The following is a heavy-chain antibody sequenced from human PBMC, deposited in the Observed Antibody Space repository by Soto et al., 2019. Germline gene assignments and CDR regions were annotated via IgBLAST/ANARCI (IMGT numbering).Heavy chain of an antibody. CDR2: ISDSGGST. V-gene: IGHV3-23*01. CDR1: GFTFSSFA. Sequence: GGSLRLSCAASGFTFSSFAMSWVRQAPGNGLEWVSVISDSGGSTYYADSVRGRFTISRDISKSTLFLQMNSLRGDDTAIYYCAKPISGYYAPSDHWGQGTRVTVSS. D-gene: IGHD3-22*01. CDR3: AKPISGYYAPSDH. J-gene: IGHJ4*02.